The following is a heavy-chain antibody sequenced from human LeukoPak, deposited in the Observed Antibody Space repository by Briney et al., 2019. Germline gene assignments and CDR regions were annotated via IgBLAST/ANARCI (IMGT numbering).Heavy chain of an antibody. D-gene: IGHD4-23*01. CDR2: ISSSSSYI. Sequence: KSGGSLRLSCAASEFTFSSYSMNWVRQAPGKGLEWVSSISSSSSYIYYADSVKGRFTISRDNAKNSLYLQMDSLRAEDTAVYYCARETTVITDTAWFDPWGQGTLVTVSS. J-gene: IGHJ5*02. CDR3: ARETTVITDTAWFDP. V-gene: IGHV3-21*01. CDR1: EFTFSSYS.